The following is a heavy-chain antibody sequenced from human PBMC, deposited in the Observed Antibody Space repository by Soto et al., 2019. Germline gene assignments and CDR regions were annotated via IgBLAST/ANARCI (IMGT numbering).Heavy chain of an antibody. CDR3: THRGGAQYNYDY. CDR2: IYWDDDK. CDR1: GFSLSTSGVG. D-gene: IGHD3-16*01. J-gene: IGHJ4*02. V-gene: IGHV2-5*02. Sequence: SGPTLVNPTQTLTLTCTFSGFSLSTSGVGVGWIRQPPGKALEWLALIYWDDDKRYSPSLKSRLTITKDTSKKQVVLTMTNMDPLDTSTNYGTHRGGAQYNYDYWGQGTLVTVSS.